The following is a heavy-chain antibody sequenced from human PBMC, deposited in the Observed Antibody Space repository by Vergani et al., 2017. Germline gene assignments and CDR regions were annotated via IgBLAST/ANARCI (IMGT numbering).Heavy chain of an antibody. J-gene: IGHJ5*02. Sequence: QGQLQQWGAGLLKPSETLSLTCAVYGGSFSGYYWSWVRQPPGKGLEWIGEINHSGSTNYKPSLKSRVTISVDTPKKQFSLKLRSVTAADTAVYYCARAGGRSSYIRSATPSNWFDPWGQGTLVTVSS. CDR1: GGSFSGYY. CDR2: INHSGST. V-gene: IGHV4-34*01. CDR3: ARAGGRSSYIRSATPSNWFDP. D-gene: IGHD2-15*01.